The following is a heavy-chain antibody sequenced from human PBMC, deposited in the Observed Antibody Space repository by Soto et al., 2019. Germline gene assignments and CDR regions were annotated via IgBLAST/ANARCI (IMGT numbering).Heavy chain of an antibody. CDR1: GGSINTGDYY. Sequence: SETLSLTCTVSGGSINTGDYYWTWIRQPRGKGLEWIGYIYYSGTTYYNPSLKSRVSLSLDTSKKHFSLRLTSVTAADTAVYYCARGVDFEGFCRYGMDVWGQGTTVTVSS. V-gene: IGHV4-30-4*01. CDR2: IYYSGTT. J-gene: IGHJ6*02. D-gene: IGHD3-3*01. CDR3: ARGVDFEGFCRYGMDV.